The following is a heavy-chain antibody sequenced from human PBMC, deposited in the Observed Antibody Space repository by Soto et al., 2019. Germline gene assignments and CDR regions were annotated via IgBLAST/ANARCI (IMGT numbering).Heavy chain of an antibody. Sequence: QVQLVQSGAEMKKPGSSVKVSCQSSGGTFNTYAMNWVGQAPGQGPEWMGDISPMFGAANYAPKFQGRVTITADESTGTSYMRLSSLTSEDTALYFCAREVQVHTPAFVYWGQGTLVTVSS. CDR3: AREVQVHTPAFVY. CDR2: ISPMFGAA. CDR1: GGTFNTYA. D-gene: IGHD3-10*01. J-gene: IGHJ4*02. V-gene: IGHV1-69*19.